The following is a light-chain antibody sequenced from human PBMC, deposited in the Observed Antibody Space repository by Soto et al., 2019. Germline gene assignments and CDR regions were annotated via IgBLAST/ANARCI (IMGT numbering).Light chain of an antibody. V-gene: IGKV3-20*01. J-gene: IGKJ1*01. CDR3: QEYGTSRT. Sequence: EVVLTQSPGTLSFSPGERATLSCRASQSVSSTYLAWYQQKPGQAPRLLIYGASSSATGIPDRFSGSGSGTDFTLTISRLEPDDFAVYYCQEYGTSRTFGQGTRVEIK. CDR2: GAS. CDR1: QSVSSTY.